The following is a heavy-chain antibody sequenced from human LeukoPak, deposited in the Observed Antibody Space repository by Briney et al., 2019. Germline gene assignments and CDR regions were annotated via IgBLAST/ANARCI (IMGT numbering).Heavy chain of an antibody. CDR2: IWYDGYNE. CDR1: GFTFNNYG. Sequence: GGSLTLSCAASGFTFNNYGMHWLRQAPGKGLEWVAVIWYDGYNEFYADSVKGRFTISRDNSKNTLYLQMDSLRAEDTAVYYCARPSYYGSESQLYYFGYWGQGTLVTVSS. CDR3: ARPSYYGSESQLYYFGY. J-gene: IGHJ4*02. V-gene: IGHV3-33*01. D-gene: IGHD3-10*01.